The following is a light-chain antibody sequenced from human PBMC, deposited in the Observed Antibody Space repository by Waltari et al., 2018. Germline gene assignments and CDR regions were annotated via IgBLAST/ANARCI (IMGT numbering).Light chain of an antibody. CDR2: DAS. CDR3: QQFYDLPLT. Sequence: DIQMTQSPSSLSASVGDRVTITCQASQDINNYLNWYQQKPGKAPKLLIYDASNLERGVPSRFSGSGSGTDFTFTITSLQPEDIATYYCQQFYDLPLTFGGGTEVEIK. J-gene: IGKJ4*01. CDR1: QDINNY. V-gene: IGKV1-33*01.